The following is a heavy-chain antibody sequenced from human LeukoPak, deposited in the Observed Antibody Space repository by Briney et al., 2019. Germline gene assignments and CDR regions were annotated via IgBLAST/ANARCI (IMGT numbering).Heavy chain of an antibody. V-gene: IGHV4-59*03. CDR1: GGSISGYY. CDR2: IYYSGST. D-gene: IGHD3-22*01. Sequence: SETLSLTCTVSGGSISGYYWSWIRQPPGKGLEWIGYIYYSGSTNYNPSLTSRVTISVDTSKNQFSLKLSSVTAADTGVYSCMSALASVYRRGYLNSNLNYRGERTLVTVSS. J-gene: IGHJ4*02. CDR3: MSALASVYRRGYLNSNLNY.